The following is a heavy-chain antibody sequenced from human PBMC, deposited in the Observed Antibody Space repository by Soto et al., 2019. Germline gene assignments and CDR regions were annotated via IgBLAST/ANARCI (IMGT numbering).Heavy chain of an antibody. J-gene: IGHJ4*02. CDR3: ARGVSDYGVNFDY. CDR1: GGSVSNGSYY. CDR2: IYYSGST. V-gene: IGHV4-61*01. D-gene: IGHD4-17*01. Sequence: QVQLQESGPGLVKPSETLSLTCTVSGGSVSNGSYYWSWIRQPPGKGLEWIGYIYYSGSTNYNPSLKSRVTISVDTSKNQFSLKLSSVTAADTAVYYCARGVSDYGVNFDYWGQGTLVTVSS.